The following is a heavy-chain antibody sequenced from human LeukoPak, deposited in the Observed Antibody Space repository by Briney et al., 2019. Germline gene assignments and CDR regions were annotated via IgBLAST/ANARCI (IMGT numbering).Heavy chain of an antibody. Sequence: ASVKVSCKASGYTFTNYGISWVRQAPGQGLEWMGWISAYNGNTHYAQNLQGRVTMTTDTSTSTAYMELKSLRSDDTAVYYCARGGHRRYYYTSGSAFDPWGQGTLVSVSS. J-gene: IGHJ5*02. CDR2: ISAYNGNT. D-gene: IGHD3-10*01. CDR3: ARGGHRRYYYTSGSAFDP. V-gene: IGHV1-18*01. CDR1: GYTFTNYG.